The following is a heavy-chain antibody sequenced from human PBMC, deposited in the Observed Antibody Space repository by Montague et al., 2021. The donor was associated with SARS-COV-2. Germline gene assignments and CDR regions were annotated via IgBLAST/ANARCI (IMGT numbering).Heavy chain of an antibody. V-gene: IGHV4-34*01. CDR3: ARRSRVVTAIWALRTSLSSWFDP. Sequence: SETLSLTCTVSGGSISSYYWSWIRQPPGKGLEWIGEINHSGSTNYNPSLKSRVTISVDTSKNQFSLKLSSVTAADTAVYYCARRSRVVTAIWALRTSLSSWFDPWGQGTLVTVSS. D-gene: IGHD2-21*02. CDR1: GGSISSYY. CDR2: INHSGST. J-gene: IGHJ5*02.